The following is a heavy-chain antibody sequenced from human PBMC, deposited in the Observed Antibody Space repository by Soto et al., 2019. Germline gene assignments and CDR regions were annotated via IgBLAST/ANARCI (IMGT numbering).Heavy chain of an antibody. V-gene: IGHV4-39*02. D-gene: IGHD5-18*01. CDR1: GGSIKNSNYY. CDR3: AREERGYNSDSGGGY. J-gene: IGHJ4*02. Sequence: QLQLQESGPGLVKPSETLSLTCSVSGGSIKNSNYYWAWIRQPPGKGLEWIGTIYYLGSTQYSPSLKSRVTMSIDPSKNQFSLKLTSVTAADTAVYYCAREERGYNSDSGGGYWGQGTLVTVSA. CDR2: IYYLGST.